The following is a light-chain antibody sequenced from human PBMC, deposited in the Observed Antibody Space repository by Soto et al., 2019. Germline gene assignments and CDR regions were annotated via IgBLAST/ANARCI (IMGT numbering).Light chain of an antibody. CDR2: AAS. Sequence: DIQMSQCPSSLSASVGDRVTITCRASQGISNYLAWYQQKPGKVPKLLIYAASTLQSGVPSRFSGSGSGTDFTLTISSLQPEDVATYYCQKYNSAPTWTFGQGTKVEIK. CDR1: QGISNY. CDR3: QKYNSAPTWT. V-gene: IGKV1-27*01. J-gene: IGKJ1*01.